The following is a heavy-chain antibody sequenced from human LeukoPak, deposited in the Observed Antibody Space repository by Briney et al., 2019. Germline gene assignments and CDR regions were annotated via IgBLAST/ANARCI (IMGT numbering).Heavy chain of an antibody. Sequence: ASVKVSCKASGYTFTSYDINWARQATGQGLEWMGWMNPNSGNTGYAQKFQGRVTMTRNTSISTAYMELSSLRSEDTAVYYCAIITYYYDSSGYYHWGQGTLVTVSS. V-gene: IGHV1-8*01. D-gene: IGHD3-22*01. J-gene: IGHJ5*02. CDR1: GYTFTSYD. CDR3: AIITYYYDSSGYYH. CDR2: MNPNSGNT.